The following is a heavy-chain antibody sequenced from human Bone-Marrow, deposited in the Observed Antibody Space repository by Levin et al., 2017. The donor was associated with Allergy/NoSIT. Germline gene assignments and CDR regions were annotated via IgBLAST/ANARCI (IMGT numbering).Heavy chain of an antibody. CDR1: GFTFSSHS. D-gene: IGHD7-27*01. Sequence: GGSLRLSCAASGFTFSSHSMNWVRQAPGKGLEWISYIDGTSTIMYYADSVRGRITVSRDNAKDSLYLQMNSLKVDDTAIYYCAREDDGWGPNNLDAWGQGTMVTVSS. J-gene: IGHJ3*01. V-gene: IGHV3-48*04. CDR2: IDGTSTIM. CDR3: AREDDGWGPNNLDA.